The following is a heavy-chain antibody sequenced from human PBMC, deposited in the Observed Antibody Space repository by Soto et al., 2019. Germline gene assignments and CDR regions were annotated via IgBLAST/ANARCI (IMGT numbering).Heavy chain of an antibody. CDR3: ARVGVYVVAASTFVD. V-gene: IGHV1-69*01. D-gene: IGHD2-8*01. Sequence: QVQLVQSGAEVKKPGSSVKVSCKASGGTFNNYAISWVRQAPGQGLEWMGGIIPIIGTAEYAHKLQGRLAISANESTGITFMSLCSFRFEDTALYNCARVGVYVVAASTFVDWGQVTLVTV. CDR1: GGTFNNYA. J-gene: IGHJ4*02. CDR2: IIPIIGTA.